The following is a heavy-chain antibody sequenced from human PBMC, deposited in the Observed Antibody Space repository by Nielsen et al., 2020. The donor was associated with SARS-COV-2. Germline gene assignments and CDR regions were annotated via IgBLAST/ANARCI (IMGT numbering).Heavy chain of an antibody. CDR1: GYSFSSIS. Sequence: ASVKVSCKASGYSFSSISINWVRQAPGQGLEWMGWISTRTGNPTYAQGFTGRFVLSLDTSVSTAYLEITSLRGEDTAVYYFATEPAVAGQGRLDYWGQGSLVTVSS. CDR2: ISTRTGNP. CDR3: ATEPAVAGQGRLDY. J-gene: IGHJ4*02. V-gene: IGHV7-4-1*02. D-gene: IGHD6-19*01.